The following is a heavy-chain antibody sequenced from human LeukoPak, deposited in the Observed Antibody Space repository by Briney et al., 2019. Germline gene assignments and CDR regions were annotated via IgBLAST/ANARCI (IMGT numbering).Heavy chain of an antibody. V-gene: IGHV3-43*01. CDR1: GFTFDDYT. CDR3: AKDLSGGSYYGPFDD. Sequence: GSLRLSCAASGFTFDDYTKHWVRQAPGKGLEWVSLISWDGVVTHYADSVKGRFTISRDKSKNSLYLQMNSLRPEDTAFYYCAKDLSGGSYYGPFDDWGQGTLVTVSS. D-gene: IGHD1-26*01. CDR2: ISWDGVVT. J-gene: IGHJ4*02.